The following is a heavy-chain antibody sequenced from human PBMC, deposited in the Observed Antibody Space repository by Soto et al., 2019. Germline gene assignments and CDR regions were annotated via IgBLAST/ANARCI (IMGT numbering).Heavy chain of an antibody. CDR3: ARARGARYFDY. J-gene: IGHJ4*02. D-gene: IGHD2-15*01. CDR1: GGSISSGDYY. CDR2: IYYSGST. V-gene: IGHV4-30-4*01. Sequence: TLSLTCTVSGGSISSGDYYWSWIRQPPGKGLEWIGYIYYSGSTYYNPSLKSRVTISVDTSKNQFSLKLSSVTAADTAVYYCARARGARYFDYWGQGTLVTAPQ.